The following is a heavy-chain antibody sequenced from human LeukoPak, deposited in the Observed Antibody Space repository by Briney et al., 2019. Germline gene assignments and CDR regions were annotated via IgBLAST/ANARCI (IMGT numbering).Heavy chain of an antibody. Sequence: GGSLRLSCAASGSTFSSYIMNGVRQAPEKGLEWVSSITSSSNYIYYADSVRGRFTISRDYAKNSVYLQMNSLRAEDTAVYYCAREIVDTFKDYYGKDVWGQGTTVTVSS. CDR1: GSTFSSYI. CDR3: AREIVDTFKDYYGKDV. D-gene: IGHD3-22*01. J-gene: IGHJ6*02. CDR2: ITSSSNYI. V-gene: IGHV3-21*01.